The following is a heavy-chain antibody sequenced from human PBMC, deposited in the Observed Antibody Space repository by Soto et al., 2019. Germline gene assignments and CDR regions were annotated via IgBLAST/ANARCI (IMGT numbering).Heavy chain of an antibody. CDR1: GGTFSSYT. J-gene: IGHJ4*02. CDR2: IIPILGIA. V-gene: IGHV1-69*02. D-gene: IGHD3-10*01. CDR3: ADGSEIGY. Sequence: QVQLVQSGAEVKKPGSSVKVSCKASGGTFSSYTISWVRQAPGQGLEWMGRIIPILGIANHAQKFQGRVTITADKSTSTAYMEMSSLRSEDTAVYYCADGSEIGYWGQGSLVTVSS.